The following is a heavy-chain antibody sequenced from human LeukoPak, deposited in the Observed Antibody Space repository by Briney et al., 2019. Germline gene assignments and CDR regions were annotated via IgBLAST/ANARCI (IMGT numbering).Heavy chain of an antibody. V-gene: IGHV4-30-4*01. CDR1: GGSISSGDYY. CDR3: ARDPFIYCSSTSCPGSYGMDV. D-gene: IGHD2-2*01. Sequence: PSETLSLTCTVSGGSISSGDYYWSWIRQPPGKGLEWIGYIYYSGSTYYNPSLKSRVTISVDTSKNQFSLKLSSVTAADTAVYYCARDPFIYCSSTSCPGSYGMDVWGQGTTVTLSS. J-gene: IGHJ6*02. CDR2: IYYSGST.